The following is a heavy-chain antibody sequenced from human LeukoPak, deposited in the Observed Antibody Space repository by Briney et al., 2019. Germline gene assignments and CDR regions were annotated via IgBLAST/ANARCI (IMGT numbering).Heavy chain of an antibody. CDR2: MNPNSGNT. J-gene: IGHJ4*02. V-gene: IGHV1-8*01. CDR3: ARGGRFGGVSPDFDY. CDR1: GYTFTSYD. D-gene: IGHD3-16*01. Sequence: ASVKVSXKASGYTFTSYDINWVRQAPGRRLEWMGWMNPNSGNTGYAQKFQGRVTMTRNTSISTAYMELSSLRSEDTAVYYCARGGRFGGVSPDFDYWGQGTLVTVSS.